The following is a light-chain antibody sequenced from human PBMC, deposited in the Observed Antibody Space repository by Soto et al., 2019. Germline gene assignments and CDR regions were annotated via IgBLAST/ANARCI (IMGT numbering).Light chain of an antibody. J-gene: IGLJ3*02. CDR2: GNS. CDR3: LSYDRSLSGSV. CDR1: SSIIGAGYD. Sequence: SVLTQPPSVSGAPGQRVTISCTGNSSIIGAGYDVHWYQQLPGKAPKLLIFGNSHRPSGVPDRFFGSKSGTSASLAITGLQAEDEADYYCLSYDRSLSGSVFGGGTKLTVL. V-gene: IGLV1-40*01.